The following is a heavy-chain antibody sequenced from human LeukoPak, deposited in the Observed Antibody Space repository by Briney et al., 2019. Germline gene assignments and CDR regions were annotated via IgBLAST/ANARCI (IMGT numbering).Heavy chain of an antibody. CDR3: ARGRVSSGWYRDY. CDR1: GGSFSGYY. Sequence: SETLSLTCAVYGGSFSGYYWSWIRQPPGKGLEWIGEINHSGSTNYNPSLKSRVTISVDTSKNRFSLKLSSVTAADTAVYYCARGRVSSGWYRDYWGQGTLVTVSS. D-gene: IGHD6-19*01. J-gene: IGHJ4*02. CDR2: INHSGST. V-gene: IGHV4-34*01.